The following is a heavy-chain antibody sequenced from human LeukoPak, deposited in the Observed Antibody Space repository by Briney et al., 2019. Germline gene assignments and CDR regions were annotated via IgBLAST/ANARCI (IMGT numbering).Heavy chain of an antibody. CDR2: INPNSGGT. J-gene: IGHJ5*02. D-gene: IGHD2-15*01. V-gene: IGHV1-2*02. CDR1: GYTFTGYY. CDR3: ARAEISGYCSGGSCYSGNWFDP. Sequence: ASVKVSCKASGYTFTGYYMHWVRQAPGQGLEWMGWINPNSGGTNYAQKFQGRVTMTRDTSISTAYMELSRLRSDDTAVYYCARAEISGYCSGGSCYSGNWFDPWGQGPLVTVSS.